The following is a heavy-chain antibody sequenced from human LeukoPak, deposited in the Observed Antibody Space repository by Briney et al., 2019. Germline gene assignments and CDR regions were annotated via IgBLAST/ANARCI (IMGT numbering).Heavy chain of an antibody. D-gene: IGHD3-3*01. CDR1: GYTFTGYY. CDR2: INPNSGGT. J-gene: IGHJ5*02. V-gene: IGHV1-2*06. CDR3: ARDWAHTIFGVVITPPFDP. Sequence: ASVKVSCKASGYTFTGYYMHWVRQASGQGLEWMGRINPNSGGTNYAQKFQGRVTMTRDTSISTAYMELSRLRSDDTAVYYCARDWAHTIFGVVITPPFDPWGQGTLVTVSS.